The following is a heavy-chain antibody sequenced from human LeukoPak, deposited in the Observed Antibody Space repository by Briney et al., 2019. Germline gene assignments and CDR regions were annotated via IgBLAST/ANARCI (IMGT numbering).Heavy chain of an antibody. D-gene: IGHD2-2*01. CDR3: ARGLYCSSTSCLTYYYYMDV. J-gene: IGHJ6*03. Sequence: SETLSLTCAVYGGSFSGYYWSWIRQPPGKGLDWIGEINHSGSTNYNPSLKSRVTISVDTSKNQFSLKLSSVTAADTAVYYCARGLYCSSTSCLTYYYYMDVWGKGTTVTVSS. CDR1: GGSFSGYY. V-gene: IGHV4-34*01. CDR2: INHSGST.